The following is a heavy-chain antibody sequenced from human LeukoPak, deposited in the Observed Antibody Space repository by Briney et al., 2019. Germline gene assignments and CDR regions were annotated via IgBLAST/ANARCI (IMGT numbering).Heavy chain of an antibody. CDR2: INHSGST. CDR1: GGSFGGYY. Sequence: SETLSLTCAVYGGSFGGYYWSWIRQPPGKGLEWIGEINHSGSTNYNPSLKSRVTISVDTSKNQFSLKLSSVTAADTAVYYCARYSSPYDSSGYLDYWGQGTLVTVSS. CDR3: ARYSSPYDSSGYLDY. V-gene: IGHV4-34*01. D-gene: IGHD3-22*01. J-gene: IGHJ4*02.